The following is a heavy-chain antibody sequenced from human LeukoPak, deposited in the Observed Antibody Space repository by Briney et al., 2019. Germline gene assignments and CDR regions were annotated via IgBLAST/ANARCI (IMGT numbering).Heavy chain of an antibody. D-gene: IGHD3-3*01. J-gene: IGHJ6*03. CDR3: ARSQNDFWSGYYTALYYYYMDV. V-gene: IGHV4-39*07. CDR2: IYYSGST. Sequence: SETLSLTCIVSGGSISSSSYYWGWIRQPPGKGLEWIGSIYYSGSTYYNPSLKSRVTISVDTSKNQFSLKLSSVTAADTAVYYCARSQNDFWSGYYTALYYYYMDVWGKGTTVTVSS. CDR1: GGSISSSSYY.